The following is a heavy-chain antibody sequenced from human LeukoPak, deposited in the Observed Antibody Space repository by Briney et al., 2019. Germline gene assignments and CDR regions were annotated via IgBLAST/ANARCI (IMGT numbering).Heavy chain of an antibody. V-gene: IGHV3-30*04. Sequence: GRSLRLSCAASGFTFSSYAMHWVRQAPGEGLEWVAVISYDGSNKYYADSVKGRFTISRDNSKNTLYLQMNSLRAEDTAVYYCSRASGYDSGYYYYYGMDVWGQGTTVTVSS. CDR3: SRASGYDSGYYYYYGMDV. D-gene: IGHD5-12*01. CDR1: GFTFSSYA. J-gene: IGHJ6*02. CDR2: ISYDGSNK.